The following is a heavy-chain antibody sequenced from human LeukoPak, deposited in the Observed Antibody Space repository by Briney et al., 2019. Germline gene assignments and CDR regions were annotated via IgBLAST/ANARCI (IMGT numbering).Heavy chain of an antibody. J-gene: IGHJ4*02. CDR3: ARDEHSGSGYSYFDY. CDR1: GGSISSYY. V-gene: IGHV4-4*07. CDR2: IYTSGST. D-gene: IGHD3-22*01. Sequence: SETLSLTCTVSGGSISSYYWSWIRQPAGKGLEWIGRIYTSGSTNYNPSLKSRVTMSVDTSKNQFSLKLSSVTAADTAVYYCARDEHSGSGYSYFDYWGQGTLVTVSS.